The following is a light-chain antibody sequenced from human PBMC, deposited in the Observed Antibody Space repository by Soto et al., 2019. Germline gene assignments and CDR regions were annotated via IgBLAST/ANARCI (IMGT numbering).Light chain of an antibody. V-gene: IGKV3-15*01. CDR3: QHYDNWPPWT. CDR1: QSVSSN. Sequence: EIVMTQSPATLSVSPGERATLSCRASQSVSSNVAWYQQKPGQAPSLLIYDASTRATGIPARFSGSGSGTEFTLIISSLQSEDFAVYYCQHYDNWPPWTFGQGTKVEIK. CDR2: DAS. J-gene: IGKJ1*01.